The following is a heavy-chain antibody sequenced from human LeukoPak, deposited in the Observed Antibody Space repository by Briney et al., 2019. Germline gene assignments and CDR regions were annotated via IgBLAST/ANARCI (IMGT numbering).Heavy chain of an antibody. J-gene: IGHJ4*02. D-gene: IGHD4-11*01. CDR1: GFTFISYT. CDR2: ISYDGNNK. V-gene: IGHV3-30-3*01. Sequence: PGGSLRLSCAASGFTFISYTMHWVRQAPGKGLEWAAVISYDGNNKYYADSVKGRFTISRDNSKNTLYLQMNSLRAEDTAVYYCARDVGLATVTTGGHWGQGTLVTVSS. CDR3: ARDVGLATVTTGGH.